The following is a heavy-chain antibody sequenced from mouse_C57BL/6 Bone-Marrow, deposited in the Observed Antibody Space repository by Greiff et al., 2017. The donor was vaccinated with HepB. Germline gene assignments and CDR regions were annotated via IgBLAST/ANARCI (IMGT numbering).Heavy chain of an antibody. CDR2: ISGGGGNT. V-gene: IGHV5-9*01. D-gene: IGHD2-4*01. J-gene: IGHJ3*01. CDR3: ARHYYDYAWFAY. Sequence: EVQVVESGGGLVKPGGSLKLSCAASGFTFSSYTMSWVRQTPEKRLEWVATISGGGGNTYYPDSVKGRFTISRDNAKNTLYLQMSSLRSEDTALYYCARHYYDYAWFAYWGQGTLVTVSA. CDR1: GFTFSSYT.